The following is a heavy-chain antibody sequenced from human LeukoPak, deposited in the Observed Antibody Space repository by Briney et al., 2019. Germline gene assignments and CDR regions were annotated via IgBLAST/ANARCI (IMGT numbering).Heavy chain of an antibody. CDR3: ARVGYYYHY. CDR2: LKQDGSEK. D-gene: IGHD3-22*01. V-gene: IGHV3-7*01. Sequence: GRSLRLSCAASGFTFSSYAMHWVRQAPGKGLEWVATLKQDGSEKDFVDSVKGRFTISRDNAKNSLYLQMNSLRAEDTALYYCARVGYYYHYWGQGTLVTVSS. CDR1: GFTFSSYA. J-gene: IGHJ4*02.